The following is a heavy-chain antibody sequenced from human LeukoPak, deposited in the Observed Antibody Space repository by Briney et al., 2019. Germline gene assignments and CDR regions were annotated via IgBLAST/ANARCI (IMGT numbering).Heavy chain of an antibody. CDR2: INHSGST. Sequence: SXXLSLTCAVYGGSFSGYYWSRIRQPPGKGLEWIGEINHSGSTNYNPSLKSRVTISVDTSKNQFSLKLSSVTAADTAVYYCARGGCSSTSCYTGGFDYWGQGTLVTVSS. CDR3: ARGGCSSTSCYTGGFDY. D-gene: IGHD2-2*02. J-gene: IGHJ4*02. V-gene: IGHV4-34*01. CDR1: GGSFSGYY.